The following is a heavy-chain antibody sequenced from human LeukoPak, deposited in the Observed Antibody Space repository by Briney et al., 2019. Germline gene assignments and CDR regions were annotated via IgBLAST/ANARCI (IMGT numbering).Heavy chain of an antibody. Sequence: SGRSLRLSCAASGFTFSSYAMHWVRQAPGKGLEWVAHINPDGRDTYYVDSVKGRFTISRDNAQNSMYLQMNSLRVEDTAVYYCTSWGDTTAEYFQRWGQGTLVTVSS. V-gene: IGHV3-7*01. D-gene: IGHD2-21*02. J-gene: IGHJ1*01. CDR1: GFTFSSYA. CDR3: TSWGDTTAEYFQR. CDR2: INPDGRDT.